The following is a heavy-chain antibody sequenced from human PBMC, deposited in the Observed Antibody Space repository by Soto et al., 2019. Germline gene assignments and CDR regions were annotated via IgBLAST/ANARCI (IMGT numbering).Heavy chain of an antibody. CDR1: GFTFSSYS. CDR2: ISSNSSYI. Sequence: PGGSLRLSCAASGFTFSSYSMNWVRQAPGKGLEWVSPISSNSSYIYYADSEKGRFTISRDNAKNSLYLQMNILRAEDTAVYYCARVWVDYGDFLWRAYGMDVWGQGTTVTVSS. J-gene: IGHJ6*02. V-gene: IGHV3-21*01. D-gene: IGHD4-17*01. CDR3: ARVWVDYGDFLWRAYGMDV.